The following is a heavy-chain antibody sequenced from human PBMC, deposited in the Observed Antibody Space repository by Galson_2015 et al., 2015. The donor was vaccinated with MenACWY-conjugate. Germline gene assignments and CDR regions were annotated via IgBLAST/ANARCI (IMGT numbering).Heavy chain of an antibody. CDR2: ISSSSSTI. J-gene: IGHJ4*02. CDR3: ARGGRGYSYGLGY. V-gene: IGHV3-48*04. CDR1: GFTFSSYS. D-gene: IGHD5-18*01. Sequence: SLRLSCAASGFTFSSYSMNWVRQAPGKGLEWVSYISSSSSTIYYADSVKGRFTISIDNAKNSLYLQMNSLRAEDTAVYYCARGGRGYSYGLGYSGQGTLVTVSS.